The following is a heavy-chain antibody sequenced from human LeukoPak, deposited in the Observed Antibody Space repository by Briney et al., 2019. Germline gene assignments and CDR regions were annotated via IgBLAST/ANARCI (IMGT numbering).Heavy chain of an antibody. Sequence: SETLSLTCAVYGGSFSVYYWSWLRQPPGKGLEWIGEINHSGSTNYNPSLKSRVTISVDTSKNQFSLKLSSVTAADTAVYYCAGPYCSGGSCEVLLWAYWGQGTLVTVSS. J-gene: IGHJ4*02. D-gene: IGHD2-15*01. CDR1: GGSFSVYY. V-gene: IGHV4-34*01. CDR3: AGPYCSGGSCEVLLWAY. CDR2: INHSGST.